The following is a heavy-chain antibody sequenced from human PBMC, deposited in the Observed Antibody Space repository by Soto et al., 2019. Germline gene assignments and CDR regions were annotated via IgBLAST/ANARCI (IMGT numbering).Heavy chain of an antibody. Sequence: QITLKEPGPPLVKPTQTLTLTCTFSGFSLTTSQVGVGWIRQPPGKALEWLAHVYWNDDKYYSLSLKSRLTITKDTSKSQVVLTVTNMDPVDTATYYCAHLNTRGSYFDYWGQGALVTVSS. CDR2: VYWNDDK. J-gene: IGHJ4*02. V-gene: IGHV2-5*01. CDR3: AHLNTRGSYFDY. CDR1: GFSLTTSQVG.